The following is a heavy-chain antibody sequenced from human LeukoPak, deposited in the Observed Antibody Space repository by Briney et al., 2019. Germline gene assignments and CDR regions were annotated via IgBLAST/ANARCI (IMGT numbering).Heavy chain of an antibody. CDR2: ICTSGST. CDR3: ARDPWVDGSGWGWAFDI. CDR1: GGSISSYY. V-gene: IGHV4-4*07. J-gene: IGHJ3*02. Sequence: SETLSLTCTVSGGSISSYYWGWIRQPAGKGLEWIGRICTSGSTNYNPSLKSRVTMSVDTSKNQFSLKLSSVTAADTAVYYCARDPWVDGSGWGWAFDIWGQGTMVTVSS. D-gene: IGHD6-19*01.